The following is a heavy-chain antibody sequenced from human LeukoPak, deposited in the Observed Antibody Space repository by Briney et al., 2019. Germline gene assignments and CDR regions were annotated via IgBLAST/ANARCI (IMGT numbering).Heavy chain of an antibody. Sequence: ASVKVSCKASGYTFTSYGISWVRQAPGQGLEWMGWISAYNGNTNYAQKLQGRVTMTTDTSTSTAYMELRRLRSDDAAVYYCARAMVAAAGTGFDYWGQGTLVTVSS. CDR2: ISAYNGNT. CDR1: GYTFTSYG. D-gene: IGHD6-13*01. J-gene: IGHJ4*02. CDR3: ARAMVAAAGTGFDY. V-gene: IGHV1-18*01.